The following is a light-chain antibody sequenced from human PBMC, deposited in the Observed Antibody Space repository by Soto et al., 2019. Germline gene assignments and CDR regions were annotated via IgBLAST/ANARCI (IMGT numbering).Light chain of an antibody. J-gene: IGKJ1*01. V-gene: IGKV1-8*01. Sequence: AIRMTQSPSSLSASTGDRVTITCRASQGISSYLAWYQQKPGKAPKLLIYAASTLQSGVPSRFSGSGSGTDFTLTISCLQSDDFATFYCQQYNGYSRTFGQGTKV. CDR3: QQYNGYSRT. CDR2: AAS. CDR1: QGISSY.